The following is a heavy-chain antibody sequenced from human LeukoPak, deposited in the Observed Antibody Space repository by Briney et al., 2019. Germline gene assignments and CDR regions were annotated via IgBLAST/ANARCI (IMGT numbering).Heavy chain of an antibody. V-gene: IGHV4-59*01. J-gene: IGHJ4*02. Sequence: SETLSLTCTVSGGSISSYYWSWIRQSPGKGLEWIGYIYYSGSTNHNPSLKSRVTISVDTSKNQFSLKLSSVTAADTAVYYCARATQYYYDSSGYYDYWGQGTLVTVSS. CDR1: GGSISSYY. CDR2: IYYSGST. D-gene: IGHD3-22*01. CDR3: ARATQYYYDSSGYYDY.